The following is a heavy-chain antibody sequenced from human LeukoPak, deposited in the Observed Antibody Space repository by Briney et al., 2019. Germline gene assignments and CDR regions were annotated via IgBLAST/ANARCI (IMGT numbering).Heavy chain of an antibody. CDR1: GDSVSSNSVA. Sequence: SQTLSLTCAISGDSVSSNSVAWNWIRQSPSRGLEWLGRTSYRSKWSDDYAVSVKSRIIINPDTSKNQFSLQLNSVTPEDTAVYYCARRSSIGHYFDSWGQGTLVTVSS. J-gene: IGHJ4*02. D-gene: IGHD6-6*01. V-gene: IGHV6-1*01. CDR3: ARRSSIGHYFDS. CDR2: TSYRSKWSD.